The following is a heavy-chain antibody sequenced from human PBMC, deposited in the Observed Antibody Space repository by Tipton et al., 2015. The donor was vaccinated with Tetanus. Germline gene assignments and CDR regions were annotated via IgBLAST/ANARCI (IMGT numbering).Heavy chain of an antibody. J-gene: IGHJ4*02. Sequence: SLRLSCAASGFTFSSYGMHWVRQAPGKGLEWVAIISHEGVDKSYADFVSGRFTISRDNSKNTLSLQMNSLRAEDTAPYYCTREARPAAFDYWGQGTLVTVSS. CDR3: TREARPAAFDY. V-gene: IGHV3-30*19. CDR2: ISHEGVDK. CDR1: GFTFSSYG.